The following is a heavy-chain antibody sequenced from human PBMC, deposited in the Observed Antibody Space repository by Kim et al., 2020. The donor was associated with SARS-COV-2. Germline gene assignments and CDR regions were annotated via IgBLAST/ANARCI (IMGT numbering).Heavy chain of an antibody. D-gene: IGHD3-9*01. V-gene: IGHV1-69*13. Sequence: SVKVSCKASGGTFSSYAISWVRQAPGQGLEWMGGIIPIFGTANYAQKFQGRVTITADESTSTAYMELSSLRSEDTAVYYCARALRYYDILTGYYEGGYYFDYWGQGTLVTVSS. J-gene: IGHJ4*02. CDR3: ARALRYYDILTGYYEGGYYFDY. CDR1: GGTFSSYA. CDR2: IIPIFGTA.